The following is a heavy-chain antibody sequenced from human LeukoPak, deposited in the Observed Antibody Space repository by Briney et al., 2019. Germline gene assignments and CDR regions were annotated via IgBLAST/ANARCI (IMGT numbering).Heavy chain of an antibody. Sequence: TSETLSLTCAVYGGSFSGYYWSWIRQPPGKGLEWIGEINHSGSTNYNPSLKSRVTISVDTSKNQFSLKLSSVTAADTAVYYCAGLTTTIYYYTTTWTSGAKGPRSPSP. J-gene: IGHJ6*03. CDR1: GGSFSGYY. CDR3: AGLTTTIYYYTTTWTS. CDR2: INHSGST. D-gene: IGHD4-11*01. V-gene: IGHV4-34*01.